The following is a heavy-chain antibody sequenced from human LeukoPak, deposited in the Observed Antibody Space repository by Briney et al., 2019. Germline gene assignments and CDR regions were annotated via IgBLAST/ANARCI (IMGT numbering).Heavy chain of an antibody. Sequence: SETLSLTCAVSGGSISSSNWWSWVRQPPGKGLEWIGEIYHSGSTNYNPSLKSRVTISVDKSKNQFSLKLSSVTAADTAVYYCARAAPLYYDFWSGAPYYFDYWGQGTLVTVSS. CDR2: IYHSGST. D-gene: IGHD3-3*01. J-gene: IGHJ4*02. V-gene: IGHV4-4*02. CDR3: ARAAPLYYDFWSGAPYYFDY. CDR1: GGSISSSNW.